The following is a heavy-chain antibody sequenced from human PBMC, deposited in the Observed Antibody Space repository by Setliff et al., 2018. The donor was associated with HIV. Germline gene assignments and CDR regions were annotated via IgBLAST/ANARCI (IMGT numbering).Heavy chain of an antibody. Sequence: SETLSLTCTVSGGSISSTTYWGWIRQSPGAGLEWIGNINFSGSTNYNPSLKSRVTISVDTSKNQFSLKLSSVTAADTAVYYCARRRSSSWYGADAFDIWGQGTMVTVSS. D-gene: IGHD6-13*01. CDR2: INFSGST. CDR3: ARRRSSSWYGADAFDI. J-gene: IGHJ3*02. CDR1: GGSISSTTY. V-gene: IGHV4-39*07.